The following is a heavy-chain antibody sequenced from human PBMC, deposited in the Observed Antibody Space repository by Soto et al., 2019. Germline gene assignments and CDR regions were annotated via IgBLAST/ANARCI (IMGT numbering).Heavy chain of an antibody. D-gene: IGHD2-2*02. CDR1: GGSISSGGYY. CDR3: ARTYCSSTSCYTFDY. CDR2: IYYSGST. V-gene: IGHV4-31*03. Sequence: SETLSLTCTVSGGSISSGGYYWSWIRQHPGKGLEWIGYIYYSGSTYYNPSLKSRVTISVDTSKNQFSLKLSSVTAADTAVYYCARTYCSSTSCYTFDYRGQGTLVTVSS. J-gene: IGHJ4*02.